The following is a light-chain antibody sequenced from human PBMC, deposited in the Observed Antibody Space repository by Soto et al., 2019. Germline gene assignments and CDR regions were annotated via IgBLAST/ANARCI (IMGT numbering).Light chain of an antibody. CDR1: RSVSSS. Sequence: EIVMTQSPVTLSVSPGERATLSCRASRSVSSSLAWYQQKPGQAPRLLIYGASTRATGIPARFTGSGSGTEFTLTISSLQSEDFVIDYCQQYDNWPPLTFGGGTKVEIK. CDR2: GAS. J-gene: IGKJ4*01. CDR3: QQYDNWPPLT. V-gene: IGKV3-15*01.